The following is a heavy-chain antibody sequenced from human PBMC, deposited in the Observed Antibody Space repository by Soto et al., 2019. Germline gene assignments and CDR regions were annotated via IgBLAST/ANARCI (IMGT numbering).Heavy chain of an antibody. CDR3: ERESGGATATLDYYFFYMDV. V-gene: IGHV1-2*04. CDR1: GDSFNDYY. CDR2: INPNGGVT. D-gene: IGHD1-26*01. Sequence: QVQLVQSGAEVRKPGASVTVSCRSSGDSFNDYYIHWVRQAPGQGFEWMGWINPNGGVTKYAQKFQGWVSMTRDTCIRTVYMHLSRIRSDDTSVYYGERESGGATATLDYYFFYMDVWGTGTTVTVSS. J-gene: IGHJ6*03.